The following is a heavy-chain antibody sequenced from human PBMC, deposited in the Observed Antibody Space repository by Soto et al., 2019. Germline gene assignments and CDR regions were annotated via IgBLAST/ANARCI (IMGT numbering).Heavy chain of an antibody. CDR3: ARPDMGARGFDY. V-gene: IGHV3-48*02. Sequence: GGSLILSCAASGFTFSSYSMKWVRQAPGKGLEWVSYISSSSSMTYYADSVKGRFTISRDNAKNSLYLQMDSLRDEDTAVYYCARPDMGARGFDYWGQGTLVTVSS. J-gene: IGHJ4*02. D-gene: IGHD3-16*01. CDR1: GFTFSSYS. CDR2: ISSSSSMT.